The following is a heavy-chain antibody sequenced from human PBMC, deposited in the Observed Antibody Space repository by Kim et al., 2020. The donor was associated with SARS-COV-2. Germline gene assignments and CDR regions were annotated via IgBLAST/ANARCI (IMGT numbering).Heavy chain of an antibody. J-gene: IGHJ4*02. CDR1: GGSVSSGDYY. CDR3: ARDGGSPTHFDY. CDR2: IYYSGST. D-gene: IGHD6-25*01. Sequence: SETLSLTCTVSGGSVSSGDYYWSWIRQPPGKGLEWIGYIYYSGSTNYNPSLKSRVTISVDTSKNQFSLNLRSVTAADTAGYYCARDGGSPTHFDYWCQGT. V-gene: IGHV4-61*08.